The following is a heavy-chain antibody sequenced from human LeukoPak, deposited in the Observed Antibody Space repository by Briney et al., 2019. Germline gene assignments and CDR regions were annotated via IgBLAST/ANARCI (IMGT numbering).Heavy chain of an antibody. V-gene: IGHV3-49*04. CDR2: IRSKAYGGTT. J-gene: IGHJ4*02. Sequence: GGSLRLSCTASGFTFGDYAMSWVRQAPGKGLEWVGFIRSKAYGGTTEYAASVKGRFTISRDDSKSIAYLQMNGLKTEDTAVYYCTRVPGTTGTTYGGLLGYWGQGTLVTVSS. D-gene: IGHD1-1*01. CDR3: TRVPGTTGTTYGGLLGY. CDR1: GFTFGDYA.